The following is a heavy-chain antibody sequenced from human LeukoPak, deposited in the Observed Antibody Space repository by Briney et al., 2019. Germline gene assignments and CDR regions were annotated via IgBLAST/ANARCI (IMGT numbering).Heavy chain of an antibody. Sequence: SVKVSCKASGGTFSSYSISWVRQAPGQGLEWMGRIISIFGTTNYAQKFQGRVTITADESASTAYMELISLRSEDTAVYYCARFHYYGSGIDRTNYGMDVWGQGTTVTVSS. CDR2: IISIFGTT. V-gene: IGHV1-69*13. J-gene: IGHJ6*02. D-gene: IGHD3-10*01. CDR3: ARFHYYGSGIDRTNYGMDV. CDR1: GGTFSSYS.